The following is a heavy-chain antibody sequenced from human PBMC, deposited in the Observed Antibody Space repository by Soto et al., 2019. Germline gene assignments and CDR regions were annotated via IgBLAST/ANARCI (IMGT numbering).Heavy chain of an antibody. CDR1: GFIFGSYG. D-gene: IGHD2-21*02. J-gene: IGHJ4*02. Sequence: GGSLRLSCTASGFIFGSYGMHWVRQAPGRGLEWVALISYDGTNKYYPDSVKGRFTISRDNPKNTLYLQMNSLRAEDTAVYNCARAPRDFCGGDCSSEIGGQGPRVPVPS. CDR3: ARAPRDFCGGDCSSEI. V-gene: IGHV3-30*03. CDR2: ISYDGTNK.